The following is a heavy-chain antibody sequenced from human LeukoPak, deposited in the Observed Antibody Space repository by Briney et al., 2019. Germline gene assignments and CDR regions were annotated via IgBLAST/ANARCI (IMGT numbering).Heavy chain of an antibody. Sequence: ASVTVSFKASGYTFIDEYMYWVRQAPGQGGEWRGWINNKSGDTRYAQKFQGRVTMTRDTSIGTIFMELSGLRSDDTGVYYCARDGDSPMVDFDYWGQGTLVTVSS. CDR1: GYTFIDEY. CDR3: ARDGDSPMVDFDY. J-gene: IGHJ4*02. V-gene: IGHV1-2*02. D-gene: IGHD5-18*01. CDR2: INNKSGDT.